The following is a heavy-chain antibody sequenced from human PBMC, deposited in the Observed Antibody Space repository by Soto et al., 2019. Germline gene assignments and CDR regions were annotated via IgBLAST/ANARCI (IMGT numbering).Heavy chain of an antibody. V-gene: IGHV4-59*01. D-gene: IGHD6-13*01. Sequence: SETLSLTCTVSGGSISIYYWSWIRQPPGKGLEWIGYIYYSGSTNYNPSLKSRVTISVDTSKNQFSLKLSSVTAADTAVYYCARDPPGTGLDYWGQGTLVTVSS. CDR2: IYYSGST. CDR1: GGSISIYY. J-gene: IGHJ4*02. CDR3: ARDPPGTGLDY.